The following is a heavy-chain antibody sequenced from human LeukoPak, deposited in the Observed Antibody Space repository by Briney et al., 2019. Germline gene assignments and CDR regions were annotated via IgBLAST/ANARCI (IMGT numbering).Heavy chain of an antibody. D-gene: IGHD1-1*01. CDR1: GGTFSSYA. CDR2: IIPIFGTA. J-gene: IGHJ5*02. V-gene: IGHV1-69*01. CDR3: ARDTTVQLERRPYNWFDP. Sequence: GSSVKVSFKASGGTFSSYAISWVRQAPGQGLEWMGGIIPIFGTANYAQKFQGRVTITADESTSTAYMELSSLRSEDTAVYYCARDTTVQLERRPYNWFDPWGQGTLVTVSS.